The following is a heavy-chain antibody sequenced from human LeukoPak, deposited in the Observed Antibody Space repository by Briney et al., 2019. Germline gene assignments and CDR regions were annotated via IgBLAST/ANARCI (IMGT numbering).Heavy chain of an antibody. V-gene: IGHV4-59*01. J-gene: IGHJ4*02. CDR3: AMTPLAAWEVENY. D-gene: IGHD6-6*01. CDR2: IYYSGST. Sequence: SETLSLTCTVSGGSISSYYWSWIRQPPGKGLEWIGYIYYSGSTNYNPSLKSRVTISVDTSKNQFSLKLSSVTAADTAVYYCAMTPLAAWEVENYWGQGTLVTVSS. CDR1: GGSISSYY.